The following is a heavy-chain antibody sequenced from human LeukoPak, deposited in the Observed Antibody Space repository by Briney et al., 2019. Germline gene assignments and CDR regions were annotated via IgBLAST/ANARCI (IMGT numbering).Heavy chain of an antibody. J-gene: IGHJ4*02. CDR1: GFTFSSYW. CDR2: MQQDGSEK. CDR3: ARGRRSDSSGPPYFDY. V-gene: IGHV3-7*01. Sequence: GGPLRLSCAASGFTFSSYWMSWVRQAPGKGLEWVANMQQDGSEKYYVDSVKGRFTISRDNAKNSLYLQMNSLRAEDTAVYYCARGRRSDSSGPPYFDYWGQGTLVTVST. D-gene: IGHD6-19*01.